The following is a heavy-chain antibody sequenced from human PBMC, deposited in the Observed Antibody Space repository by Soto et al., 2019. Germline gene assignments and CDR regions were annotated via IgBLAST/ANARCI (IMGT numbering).Heavy chain of an antibody. CDR1: GFTFSSYG. CDR2: IWYDGSNK. CDR3: ARDGHGSGWSEVDH. Sequence: QVQLVESGGGVVQPGRSLRLSCAASGFTFSSYGMHWVRQAPGKGLEWVAVIWYDGSNKYYADSVKGRFTISRDNSKNTLYLQMNSLRAEDTAVYYCARDGHGSGWSEVDHWGQGTLVTVSS. V-gene: IGHV3-33*01. D-gene: IGHD6-19*01. J-gene: IGHJ4*02.